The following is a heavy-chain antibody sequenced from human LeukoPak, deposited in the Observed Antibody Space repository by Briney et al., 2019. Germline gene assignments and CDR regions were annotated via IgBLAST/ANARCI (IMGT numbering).Heavy chain of an antibody. V-gene: IGHV3-21*01. Sequence: PGGSLRLSCAASGFTFSSYSMNWVRQAPGKGLEWVSSISSSSSYIYYADSVKGRFTISRDNAKNSLYLQMNSLRAEDTTVYYCARDLGYYDSSGYYEKTPKRPARGFDYWGQGTLVTVSS. CDR1: GFTFSSYS. CDR3: ARDLGYYDSSGYYEKTPKRPARGFDY. CDR2: ISSSSSYI. J-gene: IGHJ4*02. D-gene: IGHD3-22*01.